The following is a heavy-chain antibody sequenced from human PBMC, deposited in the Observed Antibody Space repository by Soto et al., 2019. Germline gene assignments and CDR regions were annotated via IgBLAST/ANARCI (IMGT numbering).Heavy chain of an antibody. Sequence: EVQLVESGGGLVQPGGSLRLSCAASGFTFSRYWMHWVRQAPGKGLVWVSRINSDGSNTSYADSVKGRFNISRDNAKNTLYLQMNSLRAEDTAVYYCARGGSLNWYFDLWGRGTLVTVSS. CDR2: INSDGSNT. V-gene: IGHV3-74*01. CDR1: GFTFSRYW. D-gene: IGHD1-26*01. J-gene: IGHJ2*01. CDR3: ARGGSLNWYFDL.